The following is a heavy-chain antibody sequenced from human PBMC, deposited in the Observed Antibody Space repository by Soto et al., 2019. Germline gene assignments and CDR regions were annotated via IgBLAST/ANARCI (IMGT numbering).Heavy chain of an antibody. V-gene: IGHV4-39*01. D-gene: IGHD3-10*01. CDR2: IYYSGST. CDR1: GGSISSSSYY. Sequence: ASETLSLTCTVSGGSISSSSYYWGWIRQPPGKGLEWIGSIYYSGSTYYNPSLKSRVTISVDTSKNQFSLKLSSVTAADTAVYYCASSPRAIYGSGSFDPWGQGTLVTVSS. J-gene: IGHJ5*02. CDR3: ASSPRAIYGSGSFDP.